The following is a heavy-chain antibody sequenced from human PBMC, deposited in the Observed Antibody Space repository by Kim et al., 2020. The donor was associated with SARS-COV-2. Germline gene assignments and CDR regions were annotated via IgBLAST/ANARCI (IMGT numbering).Heavy chain of an antibody. V-gene: IGHV4-59*08. CDR1: GGSISSYY. Sequence: SETLSLTCTVSGGSISSYYWSWIRQPPGKGLEWIGYIYYSGSTNYNPCLKSRVTISVDTSKNQFSLKLSSVTAADTAVYYCSRLCPYYDSSYLDYWGQGTLVTVSA. CDR2: IYYSGST. CDR3: SRLCPYYDSSYLDY. D-gene: IGHD3-22*01. J-gene: IGHJ4*02.